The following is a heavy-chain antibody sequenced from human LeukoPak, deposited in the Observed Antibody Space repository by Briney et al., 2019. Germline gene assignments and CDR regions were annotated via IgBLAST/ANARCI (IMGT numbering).Heavy chain of an antibody. CDR1: GYTVTGYY. CDR3: ADSSS. J-gene: IGHJ4*02. CDR2: INPNSGGT. D-gene: IGHD6-13*01. Sequence: AALTVACKAWGYTVTGYYMHWVRQAPGQGLEWMGWINPNSGGTNYAQKFQGRVTMTRDTSISTAYMELSRLRSDDTAVYYCADSSSWGQGTLVTVSS. V-gene: IGHV1-2*02.